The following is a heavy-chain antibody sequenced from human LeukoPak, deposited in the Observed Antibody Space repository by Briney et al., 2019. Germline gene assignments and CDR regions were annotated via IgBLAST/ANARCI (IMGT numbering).Heavy chain of an antibody. CDR3: ARGLTADR. V-gene: IGHV3-74*01. J-gene: IGHJ4*02. CDR1: GFTFSSYS. D-gene: IGHD7-27*01. CDR2: INSDGSDT. Sequence: GGSLRLSCAASGFTFSSYSMNWVRQAPGEGLVWVSRINSDGSDTNYADSVKGRFTISRDNAKNTLYLQMNSLRAEDTAVYYCARGLTADRWGQGSLVTVSS.